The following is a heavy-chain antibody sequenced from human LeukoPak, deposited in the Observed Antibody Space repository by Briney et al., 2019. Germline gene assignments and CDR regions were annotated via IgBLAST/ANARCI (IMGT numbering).Heavy chain of an antibody. J-gene: IGHJ4*02. Sequence: GRSLRLSCAASGFTFSSYGMHWVRQAPGKGLEWVAVISYDGSNKYYADSVKGRFTISRDNSKNTVDLQMNSLRTEDTAVYYCVGSLWGYQFDYWGQGALVTVSS. CDR2: ISYDGSNK. V-gene: IGHV3-30*03. CDR1: GFTFSSYG. CDR3: VGSLWGYQFDY. D-gene: IGHD3-16*01.